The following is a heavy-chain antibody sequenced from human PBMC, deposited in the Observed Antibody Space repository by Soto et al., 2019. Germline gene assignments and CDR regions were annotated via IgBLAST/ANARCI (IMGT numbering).Heavy chain of an antibody. D-gene: IGHD3-22*01. CDR1: GFTFSSYA. CDR2: ISGSGGST. Sequence: GGSLRLSCAASGFTFSSYAMSWVRQAPGKGLEWVSAISGSGGSTYYADSVKGRFTISTDNSKNTLYLQMNSLRAEDTAVYYCALSLNSSGYYHVTNYFDYWGQGTLVTVSS. V-gene: IGHV3-23*01. CDR3: ALSLNSSGYYHVTNYFDY. J-gene: IGHJ4*02.